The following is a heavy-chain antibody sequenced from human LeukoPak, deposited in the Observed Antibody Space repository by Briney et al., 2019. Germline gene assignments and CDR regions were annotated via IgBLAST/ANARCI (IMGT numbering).Heavy chain of an antibody. CDR1: GFTFSSYG. J-gene: IGHJ4*02. D-gene: IGHD3-22*01. CDR3: AKVTYYYDSSGYLNFDY. CDR2: IRYDGSNK. V-gene: IGHV3-30*02. Sequence: GGSLRLTCAASGFTFSSYGMHWVRQAPGKGLEWVAFIRYDGSNKYYADSVKGRFTISRDNSKNTLYLQMNSPRAEDTAVYYCAKVTYYYDSSGYLNFDYWGQGTLVTVSS.